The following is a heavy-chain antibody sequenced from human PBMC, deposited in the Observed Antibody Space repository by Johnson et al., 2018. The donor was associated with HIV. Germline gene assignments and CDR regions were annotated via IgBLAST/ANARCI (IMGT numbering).Heavy chain of an antibody. CDR1: GFTFSGSA. J-gene: IGHJ3*02. Sequence: VKLVESGGGLVQPGGSMKLSGAASGFTFSGSAMHWVRQASGKGLEWVGRIRSKANSYATAYAASVKGRFTIYRDDSKNTAYLQMNSLKIEDTAVYYCTRSDSTYYNFWSGYYKGAFDIWGQGTMVTVSS. CDR2: IRSKANSYAT. V-gene: IGHV3-73*02. CDR3: TRSDSTYYNFWSGYYKGAFDI. D-gene: IGHD3-3*01.